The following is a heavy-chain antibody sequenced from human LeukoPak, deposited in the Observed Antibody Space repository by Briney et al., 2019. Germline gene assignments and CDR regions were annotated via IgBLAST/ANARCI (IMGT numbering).Heavy chain of an antibody. Sequence: PGGSLRLSCGASGFSFSDYYMDWVRQAPGKGLEWVGRIRNKANSYTTEYAASVKGRFTIATDDSNNSVYLQMNSLKTEDSAVYYCARVDRFYASGSYYLADYWGQGTLVTVSS. CDR2: IRNKANSYTT. CDR1: GFSFSDYY. J-gene: IGHJ4*02. V-gene: IGHV3-72*01. CDR3: ARVDRFYASGSYYLADY. D-gene: IGHD3-10*01.